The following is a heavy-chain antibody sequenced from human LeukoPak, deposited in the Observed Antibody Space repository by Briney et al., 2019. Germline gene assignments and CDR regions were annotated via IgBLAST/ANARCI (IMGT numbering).Heavy chain of an antibody. CDR3: VKDKWIDH. CDR2: ININGGRT. J-gene: IGHJ4*02. V-gene: IGHV3-64D*09. D-gene: IGHD2-8*01. CDR1: GFTFRSYT. Sequence: GGSLRLSCSVSGFTFRSYTMHWVRQAPGKGLEYVSSININGGRTYYADSVKGRFTISRDNSKNTLYLQMSSLRAEDTAVYYCVKDKWIDHWGQGTLVTVSS.